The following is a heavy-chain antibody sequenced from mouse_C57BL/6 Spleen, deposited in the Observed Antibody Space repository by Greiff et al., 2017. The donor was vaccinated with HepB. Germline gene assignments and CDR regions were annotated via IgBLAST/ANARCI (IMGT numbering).Heavy chain of an antibody. V-gene: IGHV1-5*01. Sequence: EVQLQQSGTVLARPGASVKMSCKTSGYTFTRYWMHWVKQRPGQGLEWIGAIYPGKSDTSYNQKFKGKAKLTAVTSASTAYMELSSLTNEDSAVDYGTRSGRRYYAMDYWGQGTSVTVSS. CDR2: IYPGKSDT. D-gene: IGHD3-1*01. CDR1: GYTFTRYW. CDR3: TRSGRRYYAMDY. J-gene: IGHJ4*01.